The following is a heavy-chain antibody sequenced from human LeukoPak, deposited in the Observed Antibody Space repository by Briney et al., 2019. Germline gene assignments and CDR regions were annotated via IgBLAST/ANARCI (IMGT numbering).Heavy chain of an antibody. CDR2: INGNDGRT. J-gene: IGHJ4*02. Sequence: PGGSLRLSCRASGFTFSSYAMSWVRQAPGGGLEWVSAINGNDGRTYYADSVKGRFTVSRDNFKNTLYLQMDSLRSEDTAVYYCARDLGSGSLHYWGQGTLVTVSS. V-gene: IGHV3-23*01. CDR3: ARDLGSGSLHY. CDR1: GFTFSSYA. D-gene: IGHD1-26*01.